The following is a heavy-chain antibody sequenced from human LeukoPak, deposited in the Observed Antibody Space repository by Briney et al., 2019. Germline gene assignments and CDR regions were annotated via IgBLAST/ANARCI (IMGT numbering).Heavy chain of an antibody. CDR1: GFTVSSNY. CDR2: IYNGGGST. V-gene: IGHV3-53*01. CDR3: ARAYYDFWSGHPYYFDY. Sequence: GGSLRLSCAASGFTVSSNYMSWVRQAPGKGLEWVSIIYNGGGSTYYADSVKGRFTISRDNSKNTLYLQMNSLRAEDTAVYYCARAYYDFWSGHPYYFDYWGQGTLVTVSS. D-gene: IGHD3-3*01. J-gene: IGHJ4*02.